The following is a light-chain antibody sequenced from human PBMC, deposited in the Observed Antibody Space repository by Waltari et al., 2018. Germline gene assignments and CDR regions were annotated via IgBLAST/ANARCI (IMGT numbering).Light chain of an antibody. CDR3: QSFDTSLSGATV. Sequence: QSVLTPPPSVSGAPGQRVTISCTGSISNIGAGSDVHRYQQLPGTAPKLLIYRNNNRPSGVPDRFSGSKSGTSASLAITGLQAEDEADYYCQSFDTSLSGATVFGGGTKLTVL. V-gene: IGLV1-40*01. CDR1: ISNIGAGSD. J-gene: IGLJ3*02. CDR2: RNN.